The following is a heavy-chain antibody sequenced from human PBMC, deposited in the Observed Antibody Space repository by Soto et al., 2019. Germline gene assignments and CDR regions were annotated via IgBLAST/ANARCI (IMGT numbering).Heavy chain of an antibody. Sequence: ASVKVSCKASGYTFTSYGISWVRQAPGQGLEWMGWISAYNGNTNYAQKLQGRVTMTTDTSTSTAYMELRSLRSDDTAVYYCARDASILTGYYYYYGMDVWGQGTTVTVSS. J-gene: IGHJ6*02. CDR3: ARDASILTGYYYYYGMDV. D-gene: IGHD3-9*01. V-gene: IGHV1-18*01. CDR1: GYTFTSYG. CDR2: ISAYNGNT.